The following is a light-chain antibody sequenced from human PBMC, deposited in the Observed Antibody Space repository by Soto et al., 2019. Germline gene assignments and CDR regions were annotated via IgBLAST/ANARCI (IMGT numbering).Light chain of an antibody. CDR3: QQYNSYSYT. J-gene: IGKJ2*01. V-gene: IGKV1-5*01. CDR1: QSIGRW. Sequence: DIQMTQSPSTMSASVGDRVTITCRASQSIGRWLAWYQQKPGKAPKVLIYDASSLESGVPSRFSGSGSGTEFTLTISSLQPADFATYYCQQYNSYSYTFGQGTKLEIK. CDR2: DAS.